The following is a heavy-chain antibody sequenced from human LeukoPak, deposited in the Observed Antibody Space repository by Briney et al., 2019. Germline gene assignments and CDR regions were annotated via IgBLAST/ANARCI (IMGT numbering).Heavy chain of an antibody. Sequence: ASVKVSCKAFRGTFSSYAISWVRQAPGQGLEWMGGIIPRFGTANYAQKFQGRVTITADESTSTAYMELSSLRSEDTAVYYCARDRPGRYCSSTSCYTASPFDPWGQGTLVTVSS. J-gene: IGHJ5*02. CDR1: RGTFSSYA. CDR3: ARDRPGRYCSSTSCYTASPFDP. V-gene: IGHV1-69*13. D-gene: IGHD2-2*02. CDR2: IIPRFGTA.